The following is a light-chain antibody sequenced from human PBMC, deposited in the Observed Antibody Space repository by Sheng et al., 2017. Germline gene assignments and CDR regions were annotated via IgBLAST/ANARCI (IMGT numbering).Light chain of an antibody. V-gene: IGKV1-12*01. J-gene: IGKJ5*01. CDR3: RQSHSFPPT. CDR1: QDISSW. Sequence: DIQMTQSPSSVSASVGDRVTITCRAGQDISSWLSWYQQKPGKAPKLLIYAASKLQPGAPSRFSGSGSGTDFTLTISSLQPEDFATYYCRQSHSFPPTFGQGTRLDI. CDR2: AAS.